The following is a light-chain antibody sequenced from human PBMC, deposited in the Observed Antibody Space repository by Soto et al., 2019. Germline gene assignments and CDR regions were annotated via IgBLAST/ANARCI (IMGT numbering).Light chain of an antibody. Sequence: EIVLTQSPGTLSLSPGERATLSCRASQSVSSSFLDWYQQKPGQAPRLLIYGASSRATGIPDRFSGSGSGTDFTLTISRLEPEDFAVYYCQQYGSSGTFGQGTKVDIK. CDR3: QQYGSSGT. V-gene: IGKV3-20*01. CDR1: QSVSSSF. CDR2: GAS. J-gene: IGKJ1*01.